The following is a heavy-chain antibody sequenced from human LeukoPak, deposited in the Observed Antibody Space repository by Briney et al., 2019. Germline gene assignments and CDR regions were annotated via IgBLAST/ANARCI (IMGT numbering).Heavy chain of an antibody. V-gene: IGHV4-59*01. Sequence: SETLSLTCTVSGGSISSYYWSWLRQPPGKGLEWIGYVYYSGSTNYTPSLRSRVTISRDMPKNQFSLKLTSVTAADTAVYYCARGATSFDFWGQGTLVSVSS. CDR1: GGSISSYY. J-gene: IGHJ4*02. CDR2: VYYSGST. CDR3: ARGATSFDF.